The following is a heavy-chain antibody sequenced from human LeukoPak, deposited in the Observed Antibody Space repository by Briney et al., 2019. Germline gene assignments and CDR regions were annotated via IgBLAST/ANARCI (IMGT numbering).Heavy chain of an antibody. V-gene: IGHV4-59*02. Sequence: SETLSLTCTFSGGSVSSNYWTWFRQPPGKGLEWIGYIYYRGTTNYNPSLKSRVTVSADPSKTQFSLKLTSVTAADTAVYYCATRGDYSDTSGNSYDALDIWGQGTMVTVSS. CDR3: ATRGDYSDTSGNSYDALDI. CDR1: GGSVSSNY. CDR2: IYYRGTT. D-gene: IGHD3-22*01. J-gene: IGHJ3*02.